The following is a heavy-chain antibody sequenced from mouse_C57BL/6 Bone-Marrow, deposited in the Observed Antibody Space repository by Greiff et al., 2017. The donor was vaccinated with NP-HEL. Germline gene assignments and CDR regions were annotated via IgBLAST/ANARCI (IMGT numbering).Heavy chain of an antibody. J-gene: IGHJ3*01. D-gene: IGHD2-2*01. Sequence: EVKLVESGEGLVKPGGSLKLSCAASGFTFSSYAMSWVRQTPEKRLEWVAYISSGGDYIYYADTVKGRFTISRDNARNTLYLQMSSLKSEDTAMYYCTVSRGSTMVTTRFAYWGQGTLVTVSA. CDR2: ISSGGDYI. CDR1: GFTFSSYA. V-gene: IGHV5-9-1*02. CDR3: TVSRGSTMVTTRFAY.